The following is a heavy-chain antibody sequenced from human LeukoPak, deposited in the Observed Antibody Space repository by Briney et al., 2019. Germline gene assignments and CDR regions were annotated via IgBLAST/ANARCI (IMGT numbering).Heavy chain of an antibody. V-gene: IGHV1-18*01. J-gene: IGHJ3*02. Sequence: GASVRVSCKPSGYTFSTYGISWVRQAPGQGLEWMGWISTYNGNTYYALKLQGRVTMTTDTSTSTAYMELRSLRSDDTAVYYCAREKTTLAAGDAFDIWGQGTMVTVSS. CDR2: ISTYNGNT. CDR1: GYTFSTYG. D-gene: IGHD6-13*01. CDR3: AREKTTLAAGDAFDI.